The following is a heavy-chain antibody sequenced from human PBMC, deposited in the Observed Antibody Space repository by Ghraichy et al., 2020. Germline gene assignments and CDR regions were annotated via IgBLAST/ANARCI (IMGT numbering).Heavy chain of an antibody. Sequence: SETLSLTCAVSGDSISSSHWWNWVRQPPGKGLEWIGDIYQSGFPTYNPSLKSRVTISVDRSKNQFSLTLKSVTAADTAVYYCARRRELWSAAEGDAFDMWSQGTMVTVSS. CDR3: ARRRELWSAAEGDAFDM. CDR1: GDSISSSHW. D-gene: IGHD2-21*01. CDR2: IYQSGFP. V-gene: IGHV4-4*02. J-gene: IGHJ3*02.